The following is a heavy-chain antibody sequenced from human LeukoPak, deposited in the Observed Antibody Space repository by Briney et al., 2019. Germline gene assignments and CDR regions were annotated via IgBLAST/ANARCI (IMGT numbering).Heavy chain of an antibody. CDR1: GYTFTNYG. Sequence: ASVKVSCKASGYTFTNYGISWVRQAPGQGLEWMGWISAYNGYTDYAQKLQFRVTMTTDTSTSAAYMELRSLRSDDTAVYYCARDKAVTTEVTQHFQHWGQGTLVTVSS. V-gene: IGHV1-18*01. D-gene: IGHD4-23*01. J-gene: IGHJ1*01. CDR3: ARDKAVTTEVTQHFQH. CDR2: ISAYNGYT.